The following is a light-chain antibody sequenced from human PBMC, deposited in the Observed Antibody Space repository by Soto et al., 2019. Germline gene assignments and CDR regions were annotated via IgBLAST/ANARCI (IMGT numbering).Light chain of an antibody. CDR2: GAS. V-gene: IGKV3D-15*01. CDR1: QSVSNN. Sequence: IVMTQSPATLSVSPGERAALSCRASQSVSNNLAWCQQRPGQAPRLLIYGASTRAAGIPDRFSGSGSGTDFTLTITRLEPEDSAVYFCQQYTGPPTTFGQGTRLEIK. CDR3: QQYTGPPTT. J-gene: IGKJ5*01.